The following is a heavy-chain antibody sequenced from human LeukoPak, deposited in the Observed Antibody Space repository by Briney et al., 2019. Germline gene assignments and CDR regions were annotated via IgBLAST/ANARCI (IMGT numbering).Heavy chain of an antibody. D-gene: IGHD3-9*01. CDR1: GYTFTGYY. Sequence: ASVKVSCKASGYTFTGYYMHWVRQAPGQGLEWMGWINPNSGGTNYAQKFQGRVTMTRDTSISTAYMELSRLRSDDTAVYYCARGTFDWLLYGSADFDYWGQGTLVTVSS. J-gene: IGHJ4*02. CDR3: ARGTFDWLLYGSADFDY. CDR2: INPNSGGT. V-gene: IGHV1-2*02.